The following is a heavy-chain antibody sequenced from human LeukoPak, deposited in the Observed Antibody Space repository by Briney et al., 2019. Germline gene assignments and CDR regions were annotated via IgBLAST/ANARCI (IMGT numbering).Heavy chain of an antibody. CDR2: INYSGNS. Sequence: SETLSLTCTVSGGSISSSSYYWGWIRQPPGKGLEWIGSINYSGNSYYNPSLKSRVTISVDTSRNQFSLKLSSVTAADTALYYCARIDTVVLPSTMFDYWGQGTLVTVSS. V-gene: IGHV4-39*01. D-gene: IGHD2-2*01. CDR3: ARIDTVVLPSTMFDY. CDR1: GGSISSSSYY. J-gene: IGHJ4*02.